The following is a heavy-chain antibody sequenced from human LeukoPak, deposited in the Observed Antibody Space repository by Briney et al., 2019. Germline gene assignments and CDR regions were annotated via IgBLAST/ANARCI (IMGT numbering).Heavy chain of an antibody. CDR3: ARDPHLNYFDP. Sequence: PSETLSLTCTVSGVSISRYYWTWIRQPPGKGLEWIGYISYTGSTKYNPSLKSRVTISVDTFNNQFSLKLTSLTAADTAVYYCARDPHLNYFDPWGQGTLVTVSS. CDR1: GVSISRYY. D-gene: IGHD1-7*01. CDR2: ISYTGST. J-gene: IGHJ5*02. V-gene: IGHV4-59*01.